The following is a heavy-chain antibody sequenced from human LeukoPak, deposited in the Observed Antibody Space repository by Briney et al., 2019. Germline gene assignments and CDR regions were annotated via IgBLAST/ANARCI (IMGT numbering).Heavy chain of an antibody. CDR1: GFTFSDYY. J-gene: IGHJ3*02. CDR3: ARGAIFGVLKGIDAFDI. CDR2: ISSSGSTI. Sequence: GGSLRLSCAASGFTFSDYYMSWIRQAPGKGLERVSYISSSGSTIYYADSVKGRFTISRDNAKNSLYLQMNSLRAEDTAVYYCARGAIFGVLKGIDAFDIWGQGTMVTVSS. D-gene: IGHD3-3*01. V-gene: IGHV3-11*04.